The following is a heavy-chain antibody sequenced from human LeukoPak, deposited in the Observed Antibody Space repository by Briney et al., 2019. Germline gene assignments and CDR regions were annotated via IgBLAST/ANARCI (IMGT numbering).Heavy chain of an antibody. CDR3: ARDKGRGYYDSSGRSGYFDY. J-gene: IGHJ4*02. CDR1: GGSISSGGYY. CDR2: IYHSGST. D-gene: IGHD3-22*01. V-gene: IGHV4-30-2*01. Sequence: SQTLSLTCTVSGGSISSGGYYWSWIRQPPGKGLEWIGYIYHSGSTYYNPSLKSRVTISVDRSKNQFSLKLSSVTAADTAVYYCARDKGRGYYDSSGRSGYFDYWGRGTLVTVSS.